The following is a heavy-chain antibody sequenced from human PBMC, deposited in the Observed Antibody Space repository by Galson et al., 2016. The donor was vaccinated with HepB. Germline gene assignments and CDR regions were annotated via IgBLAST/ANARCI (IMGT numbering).Heavy chain of an antibody. V-gene: IGHV4-39*01. CDR3: ARHIGAGYNQGWDY. CDR1: GGSISSNYY. Sequence: TLSLTCTVSGGSISSNYYWGWIRQPPGKGLEWIGSFYYGGSTNYNPSLESRVTISVDTSKNQFSLNLDSVTAADTAVYYCARHIGAGYNQGWDYWGQGTLVTVSS. CDR2: FYYGGST. J-gene: IGHJ4*02. D-gene: IGHD5-24*01.